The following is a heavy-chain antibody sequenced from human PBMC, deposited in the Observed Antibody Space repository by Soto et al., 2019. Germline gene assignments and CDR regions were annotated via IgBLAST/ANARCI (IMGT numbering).Heavy chain of an antibody. D-gene: IGHD6-6*01. CDR2: ISYDGSNK. Sequence: LRLSCAASGFTFSSYGMHWVRQAPGKGLEWVAVISYDGSNKYYAYSVKGRFTISRDNSKNTLYLQINSLRAEDTAVYYCAKWYSSSYGYFDYWGQGTLVTVSS. V-gene: IGHV3-30*18. CDR1: GFTFSSYG. CDR3: AKWYSSSYGYFDY. J-gene: IGHJ4*02.